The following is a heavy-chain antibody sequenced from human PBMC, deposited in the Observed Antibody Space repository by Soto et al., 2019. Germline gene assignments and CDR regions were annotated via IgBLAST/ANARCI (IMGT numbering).Heavy chain of an antibody. CDR3: AKGQSHAFDI. CDR1: GFTFSTYG. Sequence: QVQLVESGGGVVQPGRSLRLSCVASGFTFSTYGMYWVRQAPGKGLEWVAVLSYDGSDKYYADSVKGRFTISRDKSRNTLYLQMSSLRAEVTAVYYCAKGQSHAFDIWGQGTMVTV. CDR2: LSYDGSDK. V-gene: IGHV3-30*18. J-gene: IGHJ3*02.